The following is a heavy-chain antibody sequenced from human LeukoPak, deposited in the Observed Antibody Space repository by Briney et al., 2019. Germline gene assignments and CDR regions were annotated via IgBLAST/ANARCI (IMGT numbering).Heavy chain of an antibody. D-gene: IGHD3-9*01. Sequence: ASVKVSCKASGYTFTSYDINWVRQATGQGLEWMGWMNPNSGNTGYAQTSQGKLTMTRNTSIKTAYMELSSLRSEDTAVYYCARRFYDNLTGHTWYDYWGQGTLVTVSS. CDR2: MNPNSGNT. J-gene: IGHJ4*02. CDR3: ARRFYDNLTGHTWYDY. V-gene: IGHV1-8*02. CDR1: GYTFTSYD.